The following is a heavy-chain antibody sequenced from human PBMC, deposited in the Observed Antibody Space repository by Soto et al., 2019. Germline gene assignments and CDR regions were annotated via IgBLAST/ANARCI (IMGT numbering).Heavy chain of an antibody. Sequence: PGGSLRLSCTASGFTFGDYAMSWFRQAPGKGLEWVGFIRSKAYGGTTEYAASVKGRFTISRDDSKSIAYLQMNSLKTEDTAVYYCIRDSDYGDSRYFDYWGQGTLVTV. J-gene: IGHJ4*02. V-gene: IGHV3-49*03. D-gene: IGHD4-17*01. CDR1: GFTFGDYA. CDR3: IRDSDYGDSRYFDY. CDR2: IRSKAYGGTT.